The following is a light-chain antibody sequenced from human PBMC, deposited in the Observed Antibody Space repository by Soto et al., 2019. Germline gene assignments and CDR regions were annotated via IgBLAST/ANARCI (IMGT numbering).Light chain of an antibody. Sequence: EIVMTQSPATLSLSPGERATLSCRASQSVSSNLAWYQQKPGQAPRLLIYGASTRATGIPARLSGSGSGTEFNLTISSLQSEDFAVYYCQQYDNWPPLTFGGGTKVDIK. V-gene: IGKV3-15*01. J-gene: IGKJ4*01. CDR3: QQYDNWPPLT. CDR2: GAS. CDR1: QSVSSN.